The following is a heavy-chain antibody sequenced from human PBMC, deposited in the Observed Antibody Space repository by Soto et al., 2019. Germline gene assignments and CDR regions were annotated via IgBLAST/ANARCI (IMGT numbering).Heavy chain of an antibody. CDR2: ISGSSSYT. CDR1: GFTFSSYA. D-gene: IGHD3-9*01. J-gene: IGHJ6*02. CDR3: ARDRARNYDILTGYYYYYYGMDV. V-gene: IGHV3-21*01. Sequence: GGSLRLSCAASGFTFSSYAMSWVRQAPGKGLEWVSAISGSSSYTYYADSVKGRFTISRDNAKNSLYLQMNSLRAEDTAVYYCARDRARNYDILTGYYYYYYGMDVWGQGTTVTVSS.